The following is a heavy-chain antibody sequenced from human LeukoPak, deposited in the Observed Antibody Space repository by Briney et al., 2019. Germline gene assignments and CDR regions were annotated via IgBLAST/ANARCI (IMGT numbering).Heavy chain of an antibody. CDR3: ARDHGPGGGRFDP. CDR2: IYHSGST. CDR1: GYSISSGYY. V-gene: IGHV4-38-2*02. J-gene: IGHJ5*02. D-gene: IGHD3-16*01. Sequence: KPSETLSLTCTVSGYSISSGYYWGWIRQPPVKGLEWIGSIYHSGSTYYNPSLKSRVTISVDTSKNQFSLKLSSVTAADTAVYYCARDHGPGGGRFDPWGQGTLVTVSS.